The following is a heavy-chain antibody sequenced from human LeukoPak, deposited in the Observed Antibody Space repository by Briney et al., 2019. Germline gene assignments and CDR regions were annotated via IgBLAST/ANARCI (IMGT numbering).Heavy chain of an antibody. CDR2: FDPEDGET. D-gene: IGHD2-2*01. CDR3: ATPPPYIVVVPAAPDYFDY. V-gene: IGHV1-24*01. CDR1: GYTLTELS. Sequence: ASVKVSCKVSGYTLTELSMHWVRQAPGKGLEWMGGFDPEDGETIYAQKFQGRVTMTEDTSTDTAYMELSSLRSEDTAVYYCATPPPYIVVVPAAPDYFDYWGLGTLVTVSS. J-gene: IGHJ4*02.